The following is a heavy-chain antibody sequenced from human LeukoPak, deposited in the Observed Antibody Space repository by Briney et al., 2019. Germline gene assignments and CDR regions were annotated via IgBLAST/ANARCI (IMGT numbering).Heavy chain of an antibody. CDR1: GGTFSSYA. J-gene: IGHJ6*03. CDR2: IIPIFGTA. D-gene: IGHD2-2*01. Sequence: SVKVSCKASGGTFSSYAISWVRQAPGQGLEWMGGIIPIFGTANYAQKFQGRVTITTDESTSTAYMELSSLRSEDTAVYYCARVYCSSTSCLPPDCYYYYMDVWGKGTTVTVSS. V-gene: IGHV1-69*05. CDR3: ARVYCSSTSCLPPDCYYYYMDV.